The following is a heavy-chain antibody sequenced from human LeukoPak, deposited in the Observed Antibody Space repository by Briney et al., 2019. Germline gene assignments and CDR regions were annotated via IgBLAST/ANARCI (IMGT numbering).Heavy chain of an antibody. D-gene: IGHD7-27*01. CDR2: IIPIFGTA. CDR3: AREKLGTPHDYCYGMDV. Sequence: SVKVSCKASGGTFSSYAISWVRQAPGQGLEWMGGIIPIFGTANYAQKFQGRVTITADESTSTAYMELSSLRSEDTAVYYCAREKLGTPHDYCYGMDVWGQGTTVTVSS. J-gene: IGHJ6*02. CDR1: GGTFSSYA. V-gene: IGHV1-69*13.